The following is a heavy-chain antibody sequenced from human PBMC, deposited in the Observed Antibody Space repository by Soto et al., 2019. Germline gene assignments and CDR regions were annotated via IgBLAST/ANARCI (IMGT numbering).Heavy chain of an antibody. CDR1: GITFSSYS. D-gene: IGHD2-15*01. CDR3: SRDSYSWFDH. J-gene: IGHJ5*02. V-gene: IGHV3-21*01. Sequence: EVQLVESGGGLVKPGGSLRLSCAASGITFSSYSMHWVRQAPGKGLEWVSSIGSPSTYIYYPDSVRGRFTISRDDAKNSLYLLMSSLRAEDTDVYYCSRDSYSWFDHWGQGTLVTVSS. CDR2: IGSPSTYI.